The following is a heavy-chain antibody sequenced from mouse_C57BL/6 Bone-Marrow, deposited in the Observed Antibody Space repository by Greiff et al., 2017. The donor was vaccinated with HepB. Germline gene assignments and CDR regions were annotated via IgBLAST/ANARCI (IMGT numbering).Heavy chain of an antibody. D-gene: IGHD1-1*01. V-gene: IGHV5-4*01. CDR3: AREGYGAPSWFAY. CDR1: GFTFSSYA. CDR2: ISDGGSYT. Sequence: EVQVVESGGGLVKPGGSLKLSCAASGFTFSSYAMSWVRQTPEKRLEWVATISDGGSYTYYPDNVKGRFTISRDNAKNNLYLQMSHLKSEDTAMYYCAREGYGAPSWFAYWGQGTLVTVSA. J-gene: IGHJ3*01.